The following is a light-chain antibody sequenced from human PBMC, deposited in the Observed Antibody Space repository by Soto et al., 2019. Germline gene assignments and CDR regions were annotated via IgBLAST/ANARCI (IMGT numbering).Light chain of an antibody. J-gene: IGLJ1*01. CDR1: SSDVGGYNF. CDR3: SSYTSSSTLV. CDR2: DVT. Sequence: QSALTQPASVSGSPGQSITISCTGTSSDVGGYNFVSWYQQHPGKAPKIMICDVTNRPSGVSNRFSGSKSGNTASLTISGLQAEDEADYYCSSYTSSSTLVFGTGTKVTVL. V-gene: IGLV2-14*01.